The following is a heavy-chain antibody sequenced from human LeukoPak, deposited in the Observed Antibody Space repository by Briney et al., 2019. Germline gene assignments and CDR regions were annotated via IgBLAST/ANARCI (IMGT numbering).Heavy chain of an antibody. CDR2: INPNSGGT. Sequence: ASVKVSCKASGYTFTGHYMHWVRQAPGQGLEWMGWINPNSGGTNYAQKFQGRVTMTRDTSISTAYMELSRLRSDDTAVYYCARDRVTMVRGVSNWFDPWGQGTLVTVSS. CDR3: ARDRVTMVRGVSNWFDP. J-gene: IGHJ5*02. D-gene: IGHD3-10*01. CDR1: GYTFTGHY. V-gene: IGHV1-2*02.